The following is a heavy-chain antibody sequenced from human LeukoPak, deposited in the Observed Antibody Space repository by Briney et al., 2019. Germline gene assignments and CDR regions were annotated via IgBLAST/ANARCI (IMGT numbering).Heavy chain of an antibody. V-gene: IGHV4-59*01. Sequence: SETLSLTCTVSGGSISNYYWSWIRQPPGKGLEWIGYMYYSGSTNYNPSLKSRVTISVDTSKNQFSLKLSSVTAADTAVYYCARERPEYNYYYGMDDWGQGTTVTVSS. J-gene: IGHJ6*02. CDR1: GGSISNYY. D-gene: IGHD1-14*01. CDR2: MYYSGST. CDR3: ARERPEYNYYYGMDD.